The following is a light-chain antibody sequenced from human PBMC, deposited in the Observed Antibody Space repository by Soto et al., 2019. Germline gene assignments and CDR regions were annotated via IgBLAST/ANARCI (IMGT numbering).Light chain of an antibody. CDR3: QRYNSFPYT. Sequence: DIQMTQSPSTLSASVGDRVTITCRASQSISSWLAWYQQKPGKAPKLLIFNASSLESGVPSRFSGSGPGTEFTLTFSSLQPDDVATYYCQRYNSFPYTFGQGTKLEIK. V-gene: IGKV1-5*01. CDR2: NAS. J-gene: IGKJ2*01. CDR1: QSISSW.